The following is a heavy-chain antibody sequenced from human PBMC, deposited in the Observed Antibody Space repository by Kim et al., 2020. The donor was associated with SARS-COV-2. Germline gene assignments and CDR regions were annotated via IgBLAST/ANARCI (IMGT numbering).Heavy chain of an antibody. CDR2: INPVLGTR. CDR1: GNSLVTYA. J-gene: IGHJ1*01. D-gene: IGHD6-13*01. V-gene: IGHV1-69*13. CDR3: GRLDTSTWYRRTEYFQY. Sequence: SVKVSCKTSGNSLVTYAVTWVRQAPGQGLEWVGEINPVLGTRNYAQRFRGRATMTADDSTSTAFLELTSLRSDDTAVYYCGRLDTSTWYRRTEYFQYWGQGTLITVSS.